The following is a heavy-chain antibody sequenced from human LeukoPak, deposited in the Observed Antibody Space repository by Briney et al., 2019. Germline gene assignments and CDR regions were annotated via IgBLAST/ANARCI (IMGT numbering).Heavy chain of an antibody. D-gene: IGHD3-22*01. V-gene: IGHV4-38-2*02. CDR2: IYHSGST. CDR1: VYSISSGYY. J-gene: IGHJ5*02. Sequence: SETLSLTCTVSVYSISSGYYWGWIRQPPGKGLEWIGSIYHSGSTYYNPSLKSRVTISVDTSKNQFSLKLSSVTAADTAVYYCASDYYDSSGYYNWFDPWGQGTLVTVSS. CDR3: ASDYYDSSGYYNWFDP.